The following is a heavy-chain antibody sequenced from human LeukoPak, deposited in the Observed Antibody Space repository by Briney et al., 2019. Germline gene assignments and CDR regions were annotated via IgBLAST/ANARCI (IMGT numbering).Heavy chain of an antibody. CDR2: ISDSGGST. J-gene: IGHJ3*02. Sequence: GGSLRLSCAASGFTFSTYAMNWVRQAPGKGLEWVSAISDSGGSTYYADSVKGRFTISRDNSKNTLYLQMNSLRAEDTAVYYRARGQDWEWFGGAFDIWGQGTMVTVSS. CDR3: ARGQDWEWFGGAFDI. D-gene: IGHD3-3*01. V-gene: IGHV3-23*01. CDR1: GFTFSTYA.